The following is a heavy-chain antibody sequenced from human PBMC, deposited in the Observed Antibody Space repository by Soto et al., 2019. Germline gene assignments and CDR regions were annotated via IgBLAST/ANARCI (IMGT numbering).Heavy chain of an antibody. CDR2: IYHSGTF. J-gene: IGHJ6*02. V-gene: IGHV4-4*02. CDR3: VRSVPAATWQYSGMDV. Sequence: SETLSLTCAVSGDSVSSSSCCSCVRQAPGKGLEWIGEIYHSGTFNYNPSLASRVSVSVDKSRNQLSLNLKSVTAADTAVYYCVRSVPAATWQYSGMDVWGQGTTVTVSS. CDR1: GDSVSSSSC. D-gene: IGHD2-2*01.